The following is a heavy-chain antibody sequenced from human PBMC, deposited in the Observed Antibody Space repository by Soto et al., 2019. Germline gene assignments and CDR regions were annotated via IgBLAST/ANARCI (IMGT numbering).Heavy chain of an antibody. CDR1: EFTFRSYW. D-gene: IGHD1-26*01. Sequence: GGSLRLSCAASEFTFRSYWVHWVRQSPGKGLVWVSRISGDGSSTNYADSVKGRFTISRDNAKNTVYLQIDSLRAEDTAVYYCARSLPGAYGAFDLWGQGTMVTVSS. V-gene: IGHV3-74*01. CDR3: ARSLPGAYGAFDL. CDR2: ISGDGSST. J-gene: IGHJ3*01.